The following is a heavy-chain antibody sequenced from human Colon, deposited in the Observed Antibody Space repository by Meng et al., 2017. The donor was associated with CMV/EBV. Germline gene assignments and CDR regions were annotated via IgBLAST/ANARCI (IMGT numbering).Heavy chain of an antibody. J-gene: IGHJ1*01. V-gene: IGHV2-5*02. CDR2: IHWDDDK. D-gene: IGHD2-8*02. CDR1: GFSLPTTGAG. Sequence: TWKDAGPALMNPTQTLTLTCTFAGFSLPTTGAGVAWVRQPPGKAPELLALIHWDDDKRYSPSLKNRLNITKDTSKNQVVLSMTDLDPADTGTFYCARHSLTILTDWGQGALVTVSS. CDR3: ARHSLTILTD.